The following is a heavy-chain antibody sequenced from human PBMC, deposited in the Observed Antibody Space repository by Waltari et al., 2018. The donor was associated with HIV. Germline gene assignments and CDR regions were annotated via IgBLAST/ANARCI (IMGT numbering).Heavy chain of an antibody. V-gene: IGHV4-34*01. D-gene: IGHD3-16*02. J-gene: IGHJ4*02. CDR3: ARCVGLDYVWGSYPDM. CDR2: IYYTGST. CDR1: DEYDYDDSFRGGSLRGNRANY. Sequence: QVELHQWGAGLLKPSETLSLKCAVYDEYDYDDSFRGGSLRGNRANYWTWLRQSPGKWLEWIGEIYYTGSTNYNPACKIRATISVDTSKKQFYLELNSVTAADTAVYYCARCVGLDYVWGSYPDMWGQGTLVTVSS.